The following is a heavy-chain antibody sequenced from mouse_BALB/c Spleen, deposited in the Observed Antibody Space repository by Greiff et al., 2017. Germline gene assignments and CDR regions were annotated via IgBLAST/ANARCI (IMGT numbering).Heavy chain of an antibody. D-gene: IGHD2-1*01. V-gene: IGHV1-18*01. CDR2: INPNNGGT. J-gene: IGHJ4*01. CDR1: GYTFTEYT. Sequence: DVKLQESGPELVKPGASVKISCKTSGYTFTEYTMHWVKRSHGKSLEWIGGINPNNGGTSYNQKFKGKATLTVDKSSSTAYMELRSLTSEDSAVYYCAKVPIYYGTPYAMDYWGQGTSVTVSS. CDR3: AKVPIYYGTPYAMDY.